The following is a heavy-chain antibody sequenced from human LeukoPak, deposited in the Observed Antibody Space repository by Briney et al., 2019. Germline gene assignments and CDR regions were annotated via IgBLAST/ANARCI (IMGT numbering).Heavy chain of an antibody. CDR2: ISAYNGNT. CDR3: TRDPHIVVVPAAIRGWFDP. D-gene: IGHD2-2*02. V-gene: IGHV1-18*01. CDR1: GYTFTSYG. J-gene: IGHJ5*02. Sequence: GASVKVSCKASGYTFTSYGNSWVRQAPGQGLEWMGWISAYNGNTNYAQRFQGRVTMTTDTSTSTAYMELRSLRSDDTAVYYCTRDPHIVVVPAAIRGWFDPWGQGTLVTVSS.